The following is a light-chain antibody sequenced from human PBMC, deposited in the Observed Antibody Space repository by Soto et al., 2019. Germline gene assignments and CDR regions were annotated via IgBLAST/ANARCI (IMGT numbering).Light chain of an antibody. V-gene: IGKV3-15*01. CDR2: GAS. J-gene: IGKJ1*01. CDR3: QQYNNGHRT. Sequence: EIVMTQSPATLSVSPGERATLSCRASQSVSSNLAWYQQKPGQAPRLLIYGASTGATGIPARFSGSGSGTEFTLTISSLQSEDFAVYYCQQYNNGHRTFGQGTKVDIK. CDR1: QSVSSN.